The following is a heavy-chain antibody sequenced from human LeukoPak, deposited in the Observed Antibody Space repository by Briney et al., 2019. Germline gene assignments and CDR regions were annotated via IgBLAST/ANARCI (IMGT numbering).Heavy chain of an antibody. CDR3: AKDYYPVFKRFYHMDV. CDR1: GFSFRTYG. Sequence: GESLKISCVASGFSFRTYGMHWVRQVPGKGPQWVAFIRFDGSNKYYEDSVKGRFTISRDNAKNTLYLQMNSLRPEDAAVYFCAKDYYPVFKRFYHMDVWGQGTTVIVS. D-gene: IGHD1-26*01. J-gene: IGHJ6*02. CDR2: IRFDGSNK. V-gene: IGHV3-30*02.